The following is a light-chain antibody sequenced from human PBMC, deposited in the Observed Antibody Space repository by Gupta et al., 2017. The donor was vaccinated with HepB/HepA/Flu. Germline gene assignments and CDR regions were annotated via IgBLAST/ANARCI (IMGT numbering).Light chain of an antibody. CDR3: QQSYSTNT. CDR2: AAS. CDR1: QSISSY. Sequence: DIQMTQSPSSLSASVGDRVTITCRASQSISSYLNWYQQKPGKAPKLLIYAASRLQSGVPSRFSGSGSGTDFTLTSSRLQPEDFATYYWQQSYSTNTFGQGTKLEIK. J-gene: IGKJ2*01. V-gene: IGKV1-39*01.